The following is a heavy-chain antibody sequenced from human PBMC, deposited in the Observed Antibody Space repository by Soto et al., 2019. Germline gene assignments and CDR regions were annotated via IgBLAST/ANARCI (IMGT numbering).Heavy chain of an antibody. D-gene: IGHD3-3*01. CDR1: GFTFNKFG. V-gene: IGHV3-30*18. J-gene: IGHJ6*02. Sequence: QVHLVESGGGVVQPGGSLRLSCTASGFTFNKFGMHWVRQTPGKGLEWVAAVSYDGNHDFYADSVRGRLIISRDNSKNTLYLQLNTLKPDDTAVYYCVKERADFVTVLHATSGMDVWGPGTTVTVSS. CDR3: VKERADFVTVLHATSGMDV. CDR2: VSYDGNHD.